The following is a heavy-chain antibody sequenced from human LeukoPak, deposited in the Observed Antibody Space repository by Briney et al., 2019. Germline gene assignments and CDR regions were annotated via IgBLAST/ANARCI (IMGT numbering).Heavy chain of an antibody. J-gene: IGHJ3*02. CDR2: INPNSGGT. V-gene: IGHV1-2*02. D-gene: IGHD3-10*01. CDR1: GYTFTGYY. CDR3: ARDLLWFGELLSVTGAFDI. Sequence: ASVKVSCKASGYTFTGYYMHWVRQAPGQGLEWMGWINPNSGGTNYAQKFQGRVTMTRDTSISTAYMELSRLRSDDTAVYYCARDLLWFGELLSVTGAFDIWGQGTMVTVSS.